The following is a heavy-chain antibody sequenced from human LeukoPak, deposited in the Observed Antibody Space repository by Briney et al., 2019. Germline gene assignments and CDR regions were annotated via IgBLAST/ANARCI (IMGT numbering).Heavy chain of an antibody. J-gene: IGHJ3*02. CDR2: IIPIFGTA. Sequence: SEKVSCKASGGTFGSYAISWVRQAPGQGLEWMGGIIPIFGTANYAQKFQGRVTITADESTSTAYMELSSLRSEDTAVYYCARGSTGTTFLGLFVAFDIWGQGTMVTVSS. CDR3: ARGSTGTTFLGLFVAFDI. D-gene: IGHD1-1*01. V-gene: IGHV1-69*01. CDR1: GGTFGSYA.